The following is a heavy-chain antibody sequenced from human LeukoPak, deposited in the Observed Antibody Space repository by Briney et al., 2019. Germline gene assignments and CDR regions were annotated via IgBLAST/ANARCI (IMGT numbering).Heavy chain of an antibody. CDR1: GYTFTSYG. Sequence: GASVKVSCKASGYTFTSYGISWVRQAPGQGLEWMGWISAYNGNTNYAQKLQGRVTMTTDTSTSTAYMELRSLRSDDTAVYYCARDGHRRYHYDSSGREDAFDIWGQGTVVTVSS. V-gene: IGHV1-18*01. J-gene: IGHJ3*02. CDR3: ARDGHRRYHYDSSGREDAFDI. CDR2: ISAYNGNT. D-gene: IGHD3-22*01.